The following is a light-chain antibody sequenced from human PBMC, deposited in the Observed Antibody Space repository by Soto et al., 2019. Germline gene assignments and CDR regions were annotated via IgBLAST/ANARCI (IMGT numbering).Light chain of an antibody. CDR1: QSVSSD. J-gene: IGKJ5*01. CDR3: QHRMNWPLT. Sequence: EIVLTQSPATLSLSPGERATLSCRASQSVSSDLAWYQQKPGQAPRLLIYDASNRATGIPARFSGSGSGTDFTLAIRRLEPEDFAVYYCQHRMNWPLTFGQGTRLEIK. V-gene: IGKV3-11*01. CDR2: DAS.